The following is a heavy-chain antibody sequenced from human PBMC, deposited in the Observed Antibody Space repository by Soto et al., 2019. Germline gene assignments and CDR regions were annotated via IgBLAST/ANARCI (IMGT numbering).Heavy chain of an antibody. CDR2: INQDGSER. Sequence: EVQLVESGGDLVQPGGTLRLSCAVSGLTFPNYWMTWVRQAPGMGLEWVANINQDGSERYYVDSVKGRFTISRDNAKNLVYLQMNSLRAEDTAVYYCSGGNQYDFWGQGTLVTVSS. V-gene: IGHV3-7*01. CDR1: GLTFPNYW. D-gene: IGHD2-15*01. J-gene: IGHJ4*02. CDR3: SGGNQYDF.